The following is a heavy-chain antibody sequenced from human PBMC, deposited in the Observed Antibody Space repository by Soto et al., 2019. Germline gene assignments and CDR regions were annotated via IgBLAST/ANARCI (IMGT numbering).Heavy chain of an antibody. Sequence: VHLLESGGGVVQTGGPLRLSCLTSGFTFSSYAMTWVRQAPGKGLDWVSAITGSGDGTFYADSVKGRFTISRDNSKNTLFLQMNSLTVEDTALYFCATSIGALNENWGQGTLVTVSS. CDR2: ITGSGDGT. V-gene: IGHV3-23*01. D-gene: IGHD3-16*01. CDR3: ATSIGALNEN. J-gene: IGHJ4*02. CDR1: GFTFSSYA.